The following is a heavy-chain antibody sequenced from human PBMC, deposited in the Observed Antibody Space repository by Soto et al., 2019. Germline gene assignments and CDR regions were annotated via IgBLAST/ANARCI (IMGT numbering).Heavy chain of an antibody. Sequence: QVQLQESGPGLVKPSETLSLTCPVSAGSVSSDTHSWGWSLQPPGKRLEWIGFIYSSGSTNYNPSLQSRAHMSVETSKKLSSLKLRSVIVADTAVYHWARFVRSSSGTTCYTRADVWGQGTTVTVSS. CDR2: IYSSGST. V-gene: IGHV4-61*01. CDR3: ARFVRSSSGTTCYTRADV. CDR1: AGSVSSDTHS. J-gene: IGHJ6*02. D-gene: IGHD2-2*02.